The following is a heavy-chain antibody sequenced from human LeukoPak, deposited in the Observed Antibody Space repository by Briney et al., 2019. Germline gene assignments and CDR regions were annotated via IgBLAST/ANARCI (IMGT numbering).Heavy chain of an antibody. Sequence: SETLSLTCAVSGYSISSGYYWGWIRQPPGKGLEWIGSIYHSGSTYYNPSLKSRVTISVDTSKNQFSLKLSSVTAADTAVYYCARGGNEFGFGFLYYYYRDVWGKGPTVTVSS. D-gene: IGHD3-10*01. CDR1: GYSISSGYY. J-gene: IGHJ6*03. CDR2: IYHSGST. CDR3: ARGGNEFGFGFLYYYYRDV. V-gene: IGHV4-38-2*01.